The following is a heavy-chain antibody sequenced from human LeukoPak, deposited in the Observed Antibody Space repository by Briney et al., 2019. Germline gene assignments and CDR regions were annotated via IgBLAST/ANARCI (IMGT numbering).Heavy chain of an antibody. CDR3: ARDLDSSGPVDY. V-gene: IGHV4-4*07. D-gene: IGHD3-22*01. CDR2: IYYSGST. CDR1: GGSVTSYY. J-gene: IGHJ4*02. Sequence: SETLSLTCTVSGGSVTSYYWSWIRQSAGKGLEWIGSIYYSGSTYYNPSLKSRVTISVDTSKNQFSLKLSSVTAADTAVYYCARDLDSSGPVDYWGQGTLVTVSS.